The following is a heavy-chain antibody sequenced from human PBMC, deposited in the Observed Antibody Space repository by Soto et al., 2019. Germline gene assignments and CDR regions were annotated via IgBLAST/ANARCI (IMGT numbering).Heavy chain of an antibody. CDR1: GFNFKKFA. Sequence: EVQLLESGGGVVQPGWSLRLSCVASGFNFKKFAMSWVRQAPGEGLEWVSGISCGGGSTSYADSVKGRFSIARDDSTNTLSLQMNNLRVEDTAQYYCAKADGEQWLLPHLDKWGQGTLVTVS. CDR3: AKADGEQWLLPHLDK. J-gene: IGHJ4*02. V-gene: IGHV3-23*01. CDR2: ISCGGGST. D-gene: IGHD6-19*01.